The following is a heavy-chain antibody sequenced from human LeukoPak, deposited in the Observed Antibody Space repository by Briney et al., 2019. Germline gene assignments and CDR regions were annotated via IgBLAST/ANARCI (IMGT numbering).Heavy chain of an antibody. J-gene: IGHJ4*02. D-gene: IGHD6-19*01. CDR1: GFTFSSYG. CDR3: VRARGFGYSSGWYPYHFDY. V-gene: IGHV3-23*01. CDR2: ISGSGGST. Sequence: QPGGTLRLSCAASGFTFSSYGMSWVRQAPGKGLEWVSAISGSGGSTYYADSVKGRFTISRDNSKNTLYLQMNSLRAEDTAVYYCVRARGFGYSSGWYPYHFDYWGQGTLVTVSS.